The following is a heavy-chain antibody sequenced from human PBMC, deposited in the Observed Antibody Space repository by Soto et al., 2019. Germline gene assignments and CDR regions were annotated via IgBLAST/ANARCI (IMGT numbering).Heavy chain of an antibody. D-gene: IGHD2-21*01. Sequence: EVQLLESGGGMVQRGGSLRLSCPASGFHFKGYAMSWVRQAPGKGLEWVAGIIGSGRDTYYADSVKGRFTFSRDNSDNRVYLYMTSLRVDDTAVCFCAKVPFNLGIASCFDSWGQATLVSVSS. CDR2: IIGSGRDT. CDR3: AKVPFNLGIASCFDS. J-gene: IGHJ4*02. V-gene: IGHV3-23*01. CDR1: GFHFKGYA.